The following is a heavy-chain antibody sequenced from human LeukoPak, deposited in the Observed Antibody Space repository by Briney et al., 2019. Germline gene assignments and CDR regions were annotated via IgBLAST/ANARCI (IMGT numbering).Heavy chain of an antibody. Sequence: GGSLRLSCAACGFTFSNFPMNWVRQAPGKGLEWVSSINYSGGSTFYADSVTGRFTISRDISKNTLYLQMNSLRAEDTAVYYCARDYYDSSGAGSLWGQGTLVTVSS. CDR3: ARDYYDSSGAGSL. CDR1: GFTFSNFP. V-gene: IGHV3-23*01. CDR2: INYSGGST. D-gene: IGHD3-22*01. J-gene: IGHJ4*02.